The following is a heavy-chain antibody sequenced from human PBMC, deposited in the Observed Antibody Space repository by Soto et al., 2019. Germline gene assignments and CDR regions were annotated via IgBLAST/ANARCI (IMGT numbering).Heavy chain of an antibody. J-gene: IGHJ4*02. Sequence: ASVKVSCKASGYTFTSYGISWVRQAPGQGLEWMGWISAYNGNTNYAQKLQGRVTMTTDTSTSTAYMELRSLRSDDTAVYYCARETSSILTGYCNFDYWGQGTLVTVSS. V-gene: IGHV1-18*01. CDR2: ISAYNGNT. CDR3: ARETSSILTGYCNFDY. CDR1: GYTFTSYG. D-gene: IGHD3-9*01.